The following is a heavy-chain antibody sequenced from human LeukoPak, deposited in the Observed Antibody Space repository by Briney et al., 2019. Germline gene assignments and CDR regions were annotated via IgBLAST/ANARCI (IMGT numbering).Heavy chain of an antibody. D-gene: IGHD5-12*01. CDR2: IKQDGSET. CDR1: GFTFSSYW. Sequence: GGSLRLSCAASGFTFSSYWMNWVRQAPGKGLEWVANIKQDGSETYYVDSVKGRSAISRDNAKNSLYLQMNSLRAEDTAVYYCARGGAYVGASTDYWGQGTLVTVSS. J-gene: IGHJ4*02. V-gene: IGHV3-7*04. CDR3: ARGGAYVGASTDY.